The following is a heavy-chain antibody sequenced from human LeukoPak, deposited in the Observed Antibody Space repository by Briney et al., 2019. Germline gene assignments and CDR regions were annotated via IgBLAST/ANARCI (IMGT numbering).Heavy chain of an antibody. CDR1: GFTFSNYW. D-gene: IGHD6-13*01. CDR2: INSEGSSR. CDR3: ASASSHRIAAGGDY. V-gene: IGHV3-74*01. J-gene: IGHJ4*02. Sequence: PGGSLRLSCAASGFTFSNYWMHWVRQAPGKGLVWVSRINSEGSSRSHADSVKGRFTISGDNAKKTLYLQMTSLRTEDTAVYYCASASSHRIAAGGDYWGQGTLVTVSS.